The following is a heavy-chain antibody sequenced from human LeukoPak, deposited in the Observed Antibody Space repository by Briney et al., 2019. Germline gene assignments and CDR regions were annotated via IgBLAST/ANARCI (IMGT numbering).Heavy chain of an antibody. D-gene: IGHD3-22*01. J-gene: IGHJ5*02. CDR3: ATVWNYYDSSGYYRFDP. CDR1: GXSISSGGYS. V-gene: IGHV4-30-2*01. Sequence: PSETLSLTCAVSGXSISSGGYSWSWIRQPPGKGLEWIGYIYHSGSTYYNPSLKSRVTISVDRSKNQFSLKLSSVTAADTAVYYCATVWNYYDSSGYYRFDPWGQGTLVTVSS. CDR2: IYHSGST.